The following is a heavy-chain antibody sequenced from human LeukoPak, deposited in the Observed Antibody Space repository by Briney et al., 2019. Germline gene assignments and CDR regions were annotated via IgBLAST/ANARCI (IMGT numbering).Heavy chain of an antibody. CDR1: GFTYSSYS. CDR2: INWNGGST. J-gene: IGHJ4*02. CDR3: ARDRIVVVPAEGYFDY. D-gene: IGHD2-2*01. V-gene: IGHV3-20*04. Sequence: PGGSLRLSCAASGFTYSSYSMNWVRQAPGKGLEWVSGINWNGGSTGYADSVKGRFTISRDNAKNSLYLQMNSLRAEDTALYYCARDRIVVVPAEGYFDYWGQGTLVTVSS.